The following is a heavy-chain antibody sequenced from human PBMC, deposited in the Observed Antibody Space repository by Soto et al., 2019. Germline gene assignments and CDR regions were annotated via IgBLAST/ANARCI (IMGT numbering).Heavy chain of an antibody. CDR2: IYYSGST. Sequence: PXETLSLTCTVAGGSISSYYWSWIRQPPGKGLEWIGYIYYSGSTNYNPSLKSRVTISVDTSKNQFSLKLSSVTAADTAVYYCARVIDQDYYYGMDVWGQGTTVTVSS. D-gene: IGHD2-2*01. J-gene: IGHJ6*02. CDR1: GGSISSYY. CDR3: ARVIDQDYYYGMDV. V-gene: IGHV4-59*01.